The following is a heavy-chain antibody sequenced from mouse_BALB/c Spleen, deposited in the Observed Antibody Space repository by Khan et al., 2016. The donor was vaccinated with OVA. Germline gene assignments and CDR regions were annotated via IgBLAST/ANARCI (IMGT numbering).Heavy chain of an antibody. V-gene: IGHV1-9*01. CDR2: ILPGSNNT. CDR3: AKYGNHWYFDV. J-gene: IGHJ1*01. D-gene: IGHD2-1*01. CDR1: GYTFSSYW. Sequence: QIQLVQSGAELMKPGASVKISCKATGYTFSSYWIEWVKQRPGHGLEWIGEILPGSNNTNYNEKFKGKATFTADTSSNTAYMQLSGLTSEDSAVYYCAKYGNHWYFDVWGAGTTVTVSS.